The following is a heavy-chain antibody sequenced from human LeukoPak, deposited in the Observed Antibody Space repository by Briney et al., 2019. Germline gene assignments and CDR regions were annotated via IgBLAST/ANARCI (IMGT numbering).Heavy chain of an antibody. V-gene: IGHV3-33*06. CDR2: IWSDATNR. J-gene: IGHJ4*02. CDR3: AKDAQRGFDYSNSLEY. D-gene: IGHD4-11*01. Sequence: PGRSLTPSCAATGFTFNHYAMHWVRQAPGKGLEWVAVIWSDATNRYYADSVKGRFTISRDDAGKTLYLQMSSLRPEDTGVYYCAKDAQRGFDYSNSLEYWGQGTPVTVST. CDR1: GFTFNHYA.